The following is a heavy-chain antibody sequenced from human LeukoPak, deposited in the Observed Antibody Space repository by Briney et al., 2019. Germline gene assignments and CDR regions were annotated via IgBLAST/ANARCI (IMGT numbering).Heavy chain of an antibody. J-gene: IGHJ4*02. V-gene: IGHV4-4*07. CDR3: ARHSSGSGSYIPLGDSDY. D-gene: IGHD1-26*01. CDR1: DGSSSSSS. Sequence: SETLSLTCTVSDGSSSSSSWNWIRQPPGKGLEWIGRIYTSGTTNYNPSLKSRVTMSVDTSKNQFSLKLSSVTAADTAVYYCARHSSGSGSYIPLGDSDYWGQGTLVTVSS. CDR2: IYTSGTT.